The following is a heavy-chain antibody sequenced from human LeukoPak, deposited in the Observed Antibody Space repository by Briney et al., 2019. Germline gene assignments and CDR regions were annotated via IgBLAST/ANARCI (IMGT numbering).Heavy chain of an antibody. CDR1: GFTFSSYS. D-gene: IGHD3-22*01. J-gene: IGHJ4*02. CDR3: AREGTYYDSSGYYVLFDY. Sequence: GGSLRLSCAASGFTFSSYSMNWVRQAPGKGLEWVSSISSSSSYIYYADSVKGRFTISRDNAKNSLYLQVNSLRAEDTAVYYCAREGTYYDSSGYYVLFDYWGQGTLVTVSS. V-gene: IGHV3-21*01. CDR2: ISSSSSYI.